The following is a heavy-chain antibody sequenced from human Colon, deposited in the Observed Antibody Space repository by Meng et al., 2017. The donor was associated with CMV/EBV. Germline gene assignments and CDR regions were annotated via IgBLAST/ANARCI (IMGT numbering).Heavy chain of an antibody. CDR2: IYDGVTT. CDR1: GGSIRGSNHY. CDR3: EAYSHAWSGGSAGN. J-gene: IGHJ4*02. D-gene: IGHD1-26*01. V-gene: IGHV4-39*07. Sequence: SGGSIRGSNHYWGWMRQPPGKGLEWIGHIYDGVTTYYNSSLKSRVAISVDTSKNQFSLKLTSLTAADTAVYYCEAYSHAWSGGSAGNWGQGTLVTVSS.